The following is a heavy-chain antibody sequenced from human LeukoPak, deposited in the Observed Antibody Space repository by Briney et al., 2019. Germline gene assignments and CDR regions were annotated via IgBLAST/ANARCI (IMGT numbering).Heavy chain of an antibody. CDR1: GGSISSYY. Sequence: SETLSLTCTVSGGSISSYYWSWIRQPPGKGLEWIGYIYTSGSTYYNPSLKSRVTISADTSKNQFSLKLSSVTAADTAVYYCARHSSSWYGCDYWGQGTLVTVSS. J-gene: IGHJ4*02. CDR3: ARHSSSWYGCDY. D-gene: IGHD6-13*01. CDR2: IYTSGST. V-gene: IGHV4-4*09.